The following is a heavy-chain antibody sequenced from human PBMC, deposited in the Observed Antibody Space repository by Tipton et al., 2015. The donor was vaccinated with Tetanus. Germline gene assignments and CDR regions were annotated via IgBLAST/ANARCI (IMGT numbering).Heavy chain of an antibody. CDR1: GASISSSDW. CDR2: ISHSGSS. CDR3: ARHLYGYWFDP. J-gene: IGHJ5*02. V-gene: IGHV4-4*02. D-gene: IGHD2/OR15-2a*01. Sequence: TLSLTCAVSGASISSSDWWSWIRQPPGKGLEWIGDISHSGSSNYNPSLKSRLTISLDKSKNQFSLRLTSVTAADTAVYYCARHLYGYWFDPWGQGALVTVSS.